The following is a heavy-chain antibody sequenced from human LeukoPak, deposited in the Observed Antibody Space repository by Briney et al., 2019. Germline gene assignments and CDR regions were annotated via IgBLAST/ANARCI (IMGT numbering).Heavy chain of an antibody. D-gene: IGHD3-10*01. V-gene: IGHV3-21*01. J-gene: IGHJ4*02. CDR2: ISSSSSYI. Sequence: GGSLRLSCAASGFTFSSYSMNWVRQAPGKGLEWVSSISSSSSYIYYADSVKGRFTISRDNAKNSLYLQMNSLRAEDTAVYYCAKDLADYYGSGSYPYWGQGTLVTVSS. CDR1: GFTFSSYS. CDR3: AKDLADYYGSGSYPY.